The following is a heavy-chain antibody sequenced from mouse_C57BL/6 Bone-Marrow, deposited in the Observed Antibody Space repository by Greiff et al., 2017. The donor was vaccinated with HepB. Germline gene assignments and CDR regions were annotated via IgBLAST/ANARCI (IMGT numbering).Heavy chain of an antibody. Sequence: QVQLQQSGAELVKPGASVKLSCKASGYTFTSYWLHWVKQRPGQGLEWIGMIHPNSGSTNYNEKFKSKATLTVDKSSSTAYMQLSSLTSEDSAVYYCARLGTVAYWYFDVWGTGTTVTVSS. J-gene: IGHJ1*03. V-gene: IGHV1-64*01. D-gene: IGHD1-1*01. CDR1: GYTFTSYW. CDR3: ARLGTVAYWYFDV. CDR2: IHPNSGST.